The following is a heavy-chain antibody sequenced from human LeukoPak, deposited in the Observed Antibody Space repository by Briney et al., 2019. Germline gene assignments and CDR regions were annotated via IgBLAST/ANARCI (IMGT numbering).Heavy chain of an antibody. CDR3: ARDQISTTWYGAFDI. CDR2: IYPSGST. V-gene: IGHV4-59*01. Sequence: SETLSLTCTVSGASISNYYWSWIRQPPGKGLEWIGYIYPSGSTYYNPSLKSRVTVSADADKSQFSLKLRSVTAADTAVYYCARDQISTTWYGAFDIWGQGTMVTVSS. J-gene: IGHJ3*02. CDR1: GASISNYY. D-gene: IGHD6-13*01.